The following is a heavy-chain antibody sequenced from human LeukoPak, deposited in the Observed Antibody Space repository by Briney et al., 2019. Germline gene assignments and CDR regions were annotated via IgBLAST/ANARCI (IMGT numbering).Heavy chain of an antibody. J-gene: IGHJ4*02. D-gene: IGHD2-21*02. CDR1: GITLSNYG. CDR3: AREGLAYCGGDCPFDY. V-gene: IGHV3-23*01. CDR2: ISDSGGRT. Sequence: GGSLRLSCAVSGITLSNYGMSWVRQAPGKGLEWVAGISDSGGRTNYADSVKGRFTISRDNSKNTLYLQMNSLRAEDTAVYYCAREGLAYCGGDCPFDYWGQGTLVTVSS.